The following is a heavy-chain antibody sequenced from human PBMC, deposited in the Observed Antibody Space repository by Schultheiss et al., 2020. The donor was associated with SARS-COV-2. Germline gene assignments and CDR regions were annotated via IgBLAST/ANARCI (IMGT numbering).Heavy chain of an antibody. CDR1: GFTFSSYA. CDR3: AKDYYYDSSGGGCFQH. V-gene: IGHV3-23*01. D-gene: IGHD3-22*01. CDR2: ISWNSGSI. Sequence: GGSLRLSCAASGFTFSSYAMSWVRQAPGKGLEWVSGISWNSGSIGYADSVKGRFTISRDNSKNTLYLQMDSLRAEDTAVYYCAKDYYYDSSGGGCFQHWGQGTLVTVSS. J-gene: IGHJ1*01.